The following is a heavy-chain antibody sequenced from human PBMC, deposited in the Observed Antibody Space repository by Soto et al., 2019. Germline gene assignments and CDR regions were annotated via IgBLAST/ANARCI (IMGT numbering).Heavy chain of an antibody. CDR2: IIPICGTA. J-gene: IGHJ6*02. CDR3: ARGGIAVNANYYYGMDD. D-gene: IGHD2-21*01. Sequence: QVQLVQSGAAVKKPGSSVQVSCKASGGTFSSYAISWVRQAPGQGLEWMGGIIPICGTANYAQKFQGRVTITADESTRTAYMELSSQRSEDTAVYYGARGGIAVNANYYYGMDDWGQGTTVTVSS. V-gene: IGHV1-69*12. CDR1: GGTFSSYA.